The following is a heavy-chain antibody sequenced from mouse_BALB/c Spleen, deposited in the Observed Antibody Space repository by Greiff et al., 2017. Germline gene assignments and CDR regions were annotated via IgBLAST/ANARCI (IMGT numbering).Heavy chain of an antibody. CDR1: GFTFSSYY. J-gene: IGHJ2*01. Sequence: EVKVVESGGGLVKLGGSLKLSCAASGFTFSSYYMSWVRQTPEKRLELVAAINSNGGSTYYPDTVKGRFTISRDNAKNTLYLQMSSLKSEDTALYYCARHGDSPYFDYWGQGTTLTVSS. CDR3: ARHGDSPYFDY. V-gene: IGHV5-6-2*01. CDR2: INSNGGST.